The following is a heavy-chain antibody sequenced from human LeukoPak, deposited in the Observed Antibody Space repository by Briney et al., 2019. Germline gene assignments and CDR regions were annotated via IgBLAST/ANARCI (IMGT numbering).Heavy chain of an antibody. Sequence: GGSLRLSCAASGFTFSSYSMNWVRQAPGKGLEWVSYISSSSSTIYYADSVKGRFTISRDNAKNSLYLQMNSLRAEDTAVYYCARDRRVRGFYYYYYYMDVWGKGTTVTVSS. CDR1: GFTFSSYS. V-gene: IGHV3-48*04. CDR3: ARDRRVRGFYYYYYYMDV. CDR2: ISSSSSTI. D-gene: IGHD3-10*01. J-gene: IGHJ6*03.